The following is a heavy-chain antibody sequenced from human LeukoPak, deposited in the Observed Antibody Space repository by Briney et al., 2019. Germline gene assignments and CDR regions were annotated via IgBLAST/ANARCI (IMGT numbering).Heavy chain of an antibody. CDR1: GGTFISYA. V-gene: IGHV1-69*01. CDR3: ATSFGEFLYFDY. D-gene: IGHD3-10*01. CDR2: IIPIFGTA. J-gene: IGHJ4*02. Sequence: SVKVSCKASGGTFISYAISWVRQAPGQGLEWMGGIIPIFGTANYAQKFQGRVTITADESTSTAYVELSSLRSEDTAVYYCATSFGEFLYFDYWGQGTLVTVSS.